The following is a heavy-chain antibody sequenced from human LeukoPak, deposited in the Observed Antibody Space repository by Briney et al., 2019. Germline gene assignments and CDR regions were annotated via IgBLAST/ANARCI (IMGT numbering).Heavy chain of an antibody. CDR2: IKQDGSLK. Sequence: GGSLRLSCAASGFAFSTYWMTWVRQAPGKGLEWVANIKQDGSLKYYVDSVKGRFTISRDNAKNSLYLNMNSLRAEDSAVYYCAGDHSPQHGGNYYDAFDIWGQGTMTVSS. CDR3: AGDHSPQHGGNYYDAFDI. D-gene: IGHD1-26*01. CDR1: GFAFSTYW. J-gene: IGHJ3*02. V-gene: IGHV3-7*01.